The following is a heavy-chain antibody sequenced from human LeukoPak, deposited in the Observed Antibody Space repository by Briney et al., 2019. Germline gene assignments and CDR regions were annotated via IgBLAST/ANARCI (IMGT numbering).Heavy chain of an antibody. CDR2: INHSGST. D-gene: IGHD4-23*01. Sequence: PSETLSLTCAVYGGSFSGYYWSWIRQPPGKGLEWIGEINHSGSTNYNPSLKSRVTISVDTSKNQFSLKLSSATAADTAVYYCARGSEDGGNSGGDYWGQGTLVTVSS. V-gene: IGHV4-34*01. J-gene: IGHJ4*02. CDR1: GGSFSGYY. CDR3: ARGSEDGGNSGGDY.